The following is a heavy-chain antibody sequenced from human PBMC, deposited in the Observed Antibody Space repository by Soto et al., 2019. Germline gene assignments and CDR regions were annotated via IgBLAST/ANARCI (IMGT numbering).Heavy chain of an antibody. CDR2: VFVSGRT. CDR3: AREWSCSGIDF. Sequence: QVQLQESGPGLVKPSETLSLTCSVSGASIASHYWSWIRQSAGKGLEWIGRVFVSGRTDYNPSLNRRVNMSVDTSESQFSLKLSSVTAAGTAIYYCAREWSCSGIDFWGQGTLVTVSS. CDR1: GASIASHY. V-gene: IGHV4-4*07. J-gene: IGHJ4*02. D-gene: IGHD5-12*01.